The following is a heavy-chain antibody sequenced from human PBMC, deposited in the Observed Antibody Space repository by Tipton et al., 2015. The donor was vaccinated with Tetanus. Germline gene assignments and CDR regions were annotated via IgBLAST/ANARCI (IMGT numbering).Heavy chain of an antibody. V-gene: IGHV3-21*01. D-gene: IGHD6-13*01. CDR1: GFSFSRYN. CDR3: ARESLHSNSWYGGNFDS. Sequence: AASGFSFSRYNMNWVRQAPGKGLEWVSYISYSSTYEFYADSLKGRFTISRDNAKNSLYLQMDSLRAEDTAVYYCARESLHSNSWYGGNFDSWGQGTLVTVSS. J-gene: IGHJ4*02. CDR2: ISYSSTYE.